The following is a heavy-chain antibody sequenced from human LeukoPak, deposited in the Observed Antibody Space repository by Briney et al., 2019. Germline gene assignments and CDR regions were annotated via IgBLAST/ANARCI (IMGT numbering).Heavy chain of an antibody. CDR3: ARDRGQLLRMDV. CDR2: ISYDGSNK. D-gene: IGHD2-2*01. V-gene: IGHV3-30*04. J-gene: IGHJ6*04. Sequence: GGSLRLSCAASGFTFSSYAMHWVRQAPGKGLEWVAVISYDGSNKYYADSVKGRFTISRDNSKNTLYLQMNSLRAEDTAVYYCARDRGQLLRMDVWGKGTTVTVSP. CDR1: GFTFSSYA.